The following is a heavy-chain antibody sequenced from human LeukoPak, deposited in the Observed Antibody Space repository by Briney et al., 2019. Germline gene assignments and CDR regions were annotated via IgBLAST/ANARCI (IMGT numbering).Heavy chain of an antibody. V-gene: IGHV3-7*03. Sequence: GGSLRLSCAASGFTFSSYWMSWVRQAPGKGLEWVANIKQDGSEKYYVDSVKGRFTISRDNAKNSLYLQMNSLRAEDTAEYYCARDAHEAVAGPGLDYWGQGTLVTVSS. CDR3: ARDAHEAVAGPGLDY. CDR2: IKQDGSEK. CDR1: GFTFSSYW. D-gene: IGHD6-19*01. J-gene: IGHJ4*02.